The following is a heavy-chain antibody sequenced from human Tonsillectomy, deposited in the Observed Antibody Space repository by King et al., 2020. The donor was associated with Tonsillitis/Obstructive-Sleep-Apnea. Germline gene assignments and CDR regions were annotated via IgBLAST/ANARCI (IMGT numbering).Heavy chain of an antibody. CDR1: GFSFSDHY. V-gene: IGHV3-72*01. CDR2: IRKKADQYTT. Sequence: VQLVESGGGLVQPGGSLRLSCVASGFSFSDHYMDWVRQAPGKGLEWVGRIRKKADQYTTEYAASVKGRFAISRHDSNNSLYLQLGSLKTEDTAVYYCSRDRANDCWGGYYLDVWGRGTTVTVSS. CDR3: SRDRANDCWGGYYLDV. D-gene: IGHD3-3*01. J-gene: IGHJ6*03.